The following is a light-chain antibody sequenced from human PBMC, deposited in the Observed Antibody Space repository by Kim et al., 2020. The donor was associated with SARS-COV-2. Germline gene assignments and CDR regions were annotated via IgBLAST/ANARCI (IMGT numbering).Light chain of an antibody. CDR3: QQNSTTSWT. J-gene: IGKJ1*01. V-gene: IGKV1-39*01. Sequence: ASVGDTVTITCQASQTINTYLNWYQQRPGKAPKLLIYDASILQSGVPSRFSGSGSGTDFTLTISSLQPEDLATYFCQQNSTTSWTFGQGTKVDIK. CDR1: QTINTY. CDR2: DAS.